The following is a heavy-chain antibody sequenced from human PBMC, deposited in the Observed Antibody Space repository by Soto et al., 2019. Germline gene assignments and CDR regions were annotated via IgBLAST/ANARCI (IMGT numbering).Heavy chain of an antibody. J-gene: IGHJ4*02. Sequence: QAHLVESGGGVVQPGRSLRLSCAASGFTFTSYGMHWVRQAPGTRLEWVAVISYDGGLQHYADSVKGRFTISRDNSKNMLLLQMNRLRAEDTAVYYCVSDRGYGHASVPYSWGQGTLVSVSS. D-gene: IGHD5-18*01. V-gene: IGHV3-30*03. CDR3: VSDRGYGHASVPYS. CDR2: ISYDGGLQ. CDR1: GFTFTSYG.